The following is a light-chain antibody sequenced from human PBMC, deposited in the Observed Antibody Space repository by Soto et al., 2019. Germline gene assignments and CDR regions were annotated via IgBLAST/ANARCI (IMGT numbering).Light chain of an antibody. CDR3: QQYAWSPLT. CDR1: QSVERDY. J-gene: IGKJ4*01. V-gene: IGKV3-20*01. CDR2: DAS. Sequence: ILFSQSPRPPSFSPGGRAPLSRRARQSVERDYLAWYQQKPGQAPRLLIYDASIRATGIPDRFSGSGSATDFTLTISRLEPEDFAVYYCQQYAWSPLTFGGGTKVDIK.